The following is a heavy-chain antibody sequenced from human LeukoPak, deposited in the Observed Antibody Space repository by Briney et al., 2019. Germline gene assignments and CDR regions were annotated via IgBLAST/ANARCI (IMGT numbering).Heavy chain of an antibody. CDR2: IIPIFGTA. CDR3: ARSGAVVGATGCDY. V-gene: IGHV1-69*05. J-gene: IGHJ4*02. CDR1: GGTFSSYA. D-gene: IGHD1-26*01. Sequence: GASVKVSCKASGGTFSSYAISWVRQAPGQGLEWMGGIIPIFGTANYAQKLQGRVTMTTDTSTSTAYMELRSLRSDDTAVYYCARSGAVVGATGCDYWGQGTLVTVSS.